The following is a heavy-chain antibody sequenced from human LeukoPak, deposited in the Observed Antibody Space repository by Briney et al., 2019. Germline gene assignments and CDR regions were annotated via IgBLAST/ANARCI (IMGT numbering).Heavy chain of an antibody. CDR2: IYSDGST. CDR3: ARDQRSESYYPWGWFDP. Sequence: GGSLRLSCASSGFAVSTNYLSWVRQAPGKGLEWVSVIYSDGSTYYTDSVEGRFTISRDNSKNTLYLQMNSLRPEDTAVYYCARDQRSESYYPWGWFDPWGQGTLVTVSS. CDR1: GFAVSTNY. V-gene: IGHV3-66*02. D-gene: IGHD1-26*01. J-gene: IGHJ5*02.